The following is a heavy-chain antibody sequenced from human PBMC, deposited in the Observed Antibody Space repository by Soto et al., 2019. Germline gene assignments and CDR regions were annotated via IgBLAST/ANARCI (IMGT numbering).Heavy chain of an antibody. CDR1: GFTFSNYP. Sequence: GGPLRLSCAASGFTFSNYPMTWVRQAPGKGLEWVSTITYNGGTAYYADSVKGRFTISRDNSKNTLYLWMSSLIAEDTAVYYCARGMTTHDYWGQGTQVTVSS. J-gene: IGHJ4*02. CDR2: ITYNGGTA. D-gene: IGHD4-17*01. V-gene: IGHV3-23*01. CDR3: ARGMTTHDY.